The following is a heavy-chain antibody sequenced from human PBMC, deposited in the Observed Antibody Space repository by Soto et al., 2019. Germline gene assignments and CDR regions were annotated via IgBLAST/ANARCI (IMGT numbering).Heavy chain of an antibody. CDR2: IWYDGSNK. Sequence: PGGSLRLSCAASGFTFSSYGMHWVRQAPGKGLEWVAVIWYDGSNKYYADSVKGRFTISRDNSKNTLYLQMNSLRAEDTAVYYCAREGGITMVRDNFDYWGQGTLVTVSS. V-gene: IGHV3-33*01. D-gene: IGHD3-10*01. CDR3: AREGGITMVRDNFDY. J-gene: IGHJ4*02. CDR1: GFTFSSYG.